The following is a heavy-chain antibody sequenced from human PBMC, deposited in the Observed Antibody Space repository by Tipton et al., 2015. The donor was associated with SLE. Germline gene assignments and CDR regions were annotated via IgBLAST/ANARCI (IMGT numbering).Heavy chain of an antibody. Sequence: TLSLTCTVSGDSISSGDHFWGWIRQSPEKGLEWIGYIYYTGSAYYNPSLESRVGISVEASKNQFSLKLNSAAAADTAVYYCARQVPDQWLVLGWFAPWGHGTLVTVSS. CDR2: IYYTGSA. CDR1: GDSISSGDHF. J-gene: IGHJ5*02. D-gene: IGHD6-19*01. V-gene: IGHV4-30-4*08. CDR3: ARQVPDQWLVLGWFAP.